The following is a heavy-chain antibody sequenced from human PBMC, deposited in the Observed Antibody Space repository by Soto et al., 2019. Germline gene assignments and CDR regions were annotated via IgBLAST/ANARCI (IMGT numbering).Heavy chain of an antibody. CDR3: AREGYCGGDCKAFDI. D-gene: IGHD2-21*02. Sequence: QVQLQESGPGLVKPSQTLSLTCTVSGGSISSGGYYWSWIRQHPGKGLEWIGYIYYSGSTYYNPSLKSRVTISVDTSKNQFSLELSSVTAADTAVYYCAREGYCGGDCKAFDIWGQGTMVTVSS. CDR1: GGSISSGGYY. J-gene: IGHJ3*02. V-gene: IGHV4-31*03. CDR2: IYYSGST.